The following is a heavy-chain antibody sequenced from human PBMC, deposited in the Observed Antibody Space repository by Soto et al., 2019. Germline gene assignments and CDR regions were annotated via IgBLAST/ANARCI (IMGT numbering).Heavy chain of an antibody. CDR2: IYSGGST. J-gene: IGHJ6*02. CDR1: GFTVSSNY. V-gene: IGHV3-53*01. D-gene: IGHD6-6*01. CDR3: ATYSSSYCYGMDV. Sequence: PGGSLRLSCAASGFTVSSNYMSWVRQAPGKGLEWVSVIYSGGSTYYADSVKGRFTISRDNSKNTLYLQMNSLRAEDTAVYYCATYSSSYCYGMDVWGQGTTVTVSS.